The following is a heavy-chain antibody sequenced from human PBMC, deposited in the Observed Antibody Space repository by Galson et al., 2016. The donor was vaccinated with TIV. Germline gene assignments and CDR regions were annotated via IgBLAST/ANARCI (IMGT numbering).Heavy chain of an antibody. CDR2: VYYTGGT. D-gene: IGHD5-12*01. CDR1: GGSMRDSY. Sequence: ETLSLTCTVSGGSMRDSYWSWIRQTPGKGLEWIGCVYYTGGTKYNPSLKSRVTISVDTSKNQFSLRLSSVTAADTAMYYCARDIGGYDFDYWGQGTLVAVSS. V-gene: IGHV4-59*01. J-gene: IGHJ4*02. CDR3: ARDIGGYDFDY.